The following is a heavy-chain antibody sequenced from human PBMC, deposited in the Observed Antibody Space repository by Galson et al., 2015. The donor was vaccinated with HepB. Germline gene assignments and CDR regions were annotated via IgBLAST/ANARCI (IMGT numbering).Heavy chain of an antibody. CDR2: ISTNSGGT. J-gene: IGHJ4*02. D-gene: IGHD2-21*01. CDR3: AKCGPNAEDRFDY. CDR1: GFIFSGYS. V-gene: IGHV1-2*02. Sequence: SVRLSCKASGFIFSGYSMHWVRQAPGQGLEWIGGISTNSGGTYYAQKVQGRVTITRDNSTSTAYLQMGRLRSEDTAVYYCAKCGPNAEDRFDYWGQGTLVTVSS.